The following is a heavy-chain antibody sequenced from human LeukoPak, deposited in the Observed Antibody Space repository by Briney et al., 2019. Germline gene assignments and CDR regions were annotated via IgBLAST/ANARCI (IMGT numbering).Heavy chain of an antibody. CDR2: INTDGSST. CDR3: ARDSVATLNY. CDR1: GFTFSTYW. D-gene: IGHD4-23*01. V-gene: IGHV3-74*01. Sequence: PGGSLRLSCAASGFTFSTYWMLWVRQAPGKGPVWVSRINTDGSSTTYADSVKGRFTISRDNAKNTLYLQMNSLRAEDTAVYYCARDSVATLNYWGQGTLVTVSS. J-gene: IGHJ4*02.